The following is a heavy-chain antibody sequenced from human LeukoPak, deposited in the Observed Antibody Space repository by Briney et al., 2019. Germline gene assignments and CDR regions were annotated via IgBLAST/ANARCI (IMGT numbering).Heavy chain of an antibody. J-gene: IGHJ5*02. Sequence: PSETLSLTCTVSGGSISSCYWSWIRQPPGKGLEWIGYIYYSGSTNYNPSLKSRVTISVDTSKNQFSLKLSSVTAADTAVYYCARESDILTAFGFDPWGQGTLVTVSS. CDR3: ARESDILTAFGFDP. CDR2: IYYSGST. V-gene: IGHV4-59*01. D-gene: IGHD3-9*01. CDR1: GGSISSCY.